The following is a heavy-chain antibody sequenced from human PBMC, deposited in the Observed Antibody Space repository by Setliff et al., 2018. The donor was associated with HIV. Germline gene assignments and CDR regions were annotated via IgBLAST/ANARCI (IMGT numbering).Heavy chain of an antibody. V-gene: IGHV1-3*01. D-gene: IGHD3-10*01. CDR2: INAGKGDT. CDR1: GYTFTTYS. Sequence: ASVKVSCKASGYTFTTYSIHWVRQAPGQSLEWMGWINAGKGDTKYSQELQGRITITRDTSANTAYMELSSLRSDDTAVYFCARGALLAVFDFDHWGHGTLVTVS. J-gene: IGHJ4*01. CDR3: ARGALLAVFDFDH.